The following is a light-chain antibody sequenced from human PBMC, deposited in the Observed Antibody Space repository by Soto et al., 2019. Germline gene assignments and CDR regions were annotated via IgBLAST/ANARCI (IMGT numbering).Light chain of an antibody. Sequence: ESVLTQSPGTLSLSPGERATLSCRGSQNIKSNYLARYRQKPGQAPRLLIYGASNRAAGVPDRFSGSGSGTDFTLTITSLEPEDFAVYYCQQDGTSLRGTFGQGTKVEIK. V-gene: IGKV3-20*01. CDR2: GAS. CDR1: QNIKSNY. J-gene: IGKJ1*01. CDR3: QQDGTSLRGT.